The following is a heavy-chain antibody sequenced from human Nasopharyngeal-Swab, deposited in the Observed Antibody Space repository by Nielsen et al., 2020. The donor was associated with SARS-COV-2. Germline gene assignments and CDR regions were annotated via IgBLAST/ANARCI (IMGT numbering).Heavy chain of an antibody. Sequence: GGSLRLSCAASGFTFDDYAMHWVRQATGKGLEWVSGISWNSGSIGYADSVKGRFTISRDNAKNSLYLQMNSLRAEDTALYYCAKDKGYSYGRGFDYWGQGTLVTVSS. J-gene: IGHJ4*02. CDR2: ISWNSGSI. CDR3: AKDKGYSYGRGFDY. CDR1: GFTFDDYA. V-gene: IGHV3-9*01. D-gene: IGHD5-18*01.